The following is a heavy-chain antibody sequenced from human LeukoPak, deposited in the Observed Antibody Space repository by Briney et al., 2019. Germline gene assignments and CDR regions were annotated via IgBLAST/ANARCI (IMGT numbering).Heavy chain of an antibody. V-gene: IGHV3-21*01. D-gene: IGHD6-19*01. Sequence: GGSLRLSCAASGFTFSSYSMNWVRQAPGKGLEWVSSISSSSSYIYYADSVKGRFTISRDNAKNSLYLQMNSLRAEDTAVYYCARVPAVAAPPFDYWGQGTLVTVSS. CDR2: ISSSSSYI. J-gene: IGHJ4*02. CDR3: ARVPAVAAPPFDY. CDR1: GFTFSSYS.